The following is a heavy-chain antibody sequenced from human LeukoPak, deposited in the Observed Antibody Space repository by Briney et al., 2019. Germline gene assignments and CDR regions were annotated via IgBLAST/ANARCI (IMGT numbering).Heavy chain of an antibody. CDR2: IIPIFGTA. V-gene: IGHV1-69*13. Sequence: WASVKVSCKASGGTFSSYAISWVRQAPGKGLEWMGGIIPIFGTANYAQKFQGRVTITADESTSTAYMELSSLRSEDTAVYYCARGGRSYCSSTSCYFNNWFDPWGQGTLVTVSS. CDR1: GGTFSSYA. D-gene: IGHD2-2*01. J-gene: IGHJ5*02. CDR3: ARGGRSYCSSTSCYFNNWFDP.